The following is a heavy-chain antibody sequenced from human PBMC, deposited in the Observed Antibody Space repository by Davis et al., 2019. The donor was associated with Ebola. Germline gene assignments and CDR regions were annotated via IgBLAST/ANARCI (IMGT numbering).Heavy chain of an antibody. CDR1: GYTFTSYG. D-gene: IGHD4-17*01. J-gene: IGHJ4*02. CDR3: ARVHYGDYGFDY. V-gene: IGHV1-18*01. Sequence: ASVKVSCKASGYTFTSYGISWVRQAPGQGLEWMGWISAYNGNTNYAQKLQGRVTMTTDTSTSTAYMELSSLRSEDTAVYYCARVHYGDYGFDYWGQGTLVTVSS. CDR2: ISAYNGNT.